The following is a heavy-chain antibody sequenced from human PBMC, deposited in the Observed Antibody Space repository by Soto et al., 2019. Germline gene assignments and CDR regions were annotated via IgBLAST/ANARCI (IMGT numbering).Heavy chain of an antibody. J-gene: IGHJ6*02. CDR2: INAGNSNT. D-gene: IGHD6-19*01. Sequence: QVQLVQSGAEVKKPGASVKVSCKASGYTFTSYAMHWVRQAPGQRLEWMGWINAGNSNTKYSQKFQGRVTITRDTSASTAYMELSSLRSEDTAVYYCARWPISEYSSGWYRYYYYGMDVWGQGTTVTVSS. V-gene: IGHV1-3*01. CDR3: ARWPISEYSSGWYRYYYYGMDV. CDR1: GYTFTSYA.